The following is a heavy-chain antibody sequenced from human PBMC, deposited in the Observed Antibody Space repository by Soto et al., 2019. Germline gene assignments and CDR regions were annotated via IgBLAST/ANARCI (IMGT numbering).Heavy chain of an antibody. CDR2: IYYTGST. CDR3: ARLESYYVDD. CDR1: GASVSSGRYY. V-gene: IGHV4-61*01. Sequence: SETLSLTCTVSGASVSSGRYYWSWIRQPPGKGLEWIGNIYYTGSTNYNPSLKSRVTISIDTSKNQFSLKLSSVTAADTAVYFCARLESYYVDDWGQGTLVTVSS. D-gene: IGHD3-10*01. J-gene: IGHJ4*02.